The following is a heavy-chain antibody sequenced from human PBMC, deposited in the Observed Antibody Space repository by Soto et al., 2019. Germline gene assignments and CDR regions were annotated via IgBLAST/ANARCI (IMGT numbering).Heavy chain of an antibody. CDR1: GGSISSYY. V-gene: IGHV4-59*01. J-gene: IGHJ3*02. CDR2: IHYSGST. CDR3: ARLGDAFDI. Sequence: TSETLSLTCTVSGGSISSYYWSWIRQPPGKGLEWIGYIHYSGSTNHNPSLKSRLTISVDTSKNQFSLRLSSVTAADTAVYYCARLGDAFDIWGQGTMVTVSS.